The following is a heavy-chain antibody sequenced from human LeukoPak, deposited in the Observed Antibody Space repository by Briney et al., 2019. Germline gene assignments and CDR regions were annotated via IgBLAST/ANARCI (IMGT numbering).Heavy chain of an antibody. CDR2: VYYSGGT. V-gene: IGHV4-59*01. J-gene: IGHJ6*03. CDR1: GASTSGYY. Sequence: SETLSLTCTVSGASTSGYYWSWIRQPPGKGLEWIGYVYYSGGTNYNPSLKGRVTISIDTSKNQFSLNLTSVTAADTAVYYCARYYYYMDVWGKGTTVTVSS. CDR3: ARYYYYMDV.